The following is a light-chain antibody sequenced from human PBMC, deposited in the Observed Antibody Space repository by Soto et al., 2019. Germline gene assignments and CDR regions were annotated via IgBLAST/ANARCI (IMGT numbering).Light chain of an antibody. V-gene: IGKV3-15*01. J-gene: IGKJ1*01. CDR1: QSVTNN. CDR2: GAS. CDR3: QQYNNWPRT. Sequence: EIVMTQSPDTLSVSPGERATLSCRASQSVTNNLAWYQQKPGQAPRLLIYGASTRTIAIPARFSGSGSGTDFTLTISSLQSEDFAVYYCQQYNNWPRTFGQGTKVDNK.